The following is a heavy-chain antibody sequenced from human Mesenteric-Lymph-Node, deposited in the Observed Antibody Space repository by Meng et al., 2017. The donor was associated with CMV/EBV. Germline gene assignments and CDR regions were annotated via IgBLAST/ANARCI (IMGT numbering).Heavy chain of an antibody. V-gene: IGHV4-34*01. Sequence: VYGGSFSDHYWTWNRQPPGRGLEWIGEINDSGSTNYNPSLKSRVTISVDTSKNQFSLKVNSVTAADTAIYYCVRRSRYNSGWYVDYWGRGTLVTVSS. CDR3: VRRSRYNSGWYVDY. CDR1: GGSFSDHY. J-gene: IGHJ4*02. CDR2: INDSGST. D-gene: IGHD6-19*01.